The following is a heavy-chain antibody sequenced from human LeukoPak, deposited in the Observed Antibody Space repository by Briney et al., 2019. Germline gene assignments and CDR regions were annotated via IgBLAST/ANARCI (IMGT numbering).Heavy chain of an antibody. CDR1: GFTFSSYW. V-gene: IGHV3-7*03. CDR3: ARGGGLDV. J-gene: IGHJ6*02. Sequence: PGGSLRLSCAASGFTFSSYWMNWARQAPGKGLEWVASINHNGNVNYYVDSVKVRFTISRDNAKNPPYLQMSNLRAEDTAVYFCARGGGLDVWGQGATVTVSS. D-gene: IGHD3-16*01. CDR2: INHNGNVN.